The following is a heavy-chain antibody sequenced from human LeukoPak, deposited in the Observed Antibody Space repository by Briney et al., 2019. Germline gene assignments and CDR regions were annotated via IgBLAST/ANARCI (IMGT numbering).Heavy chain of an antibody. D-gene: IGHD6-13*01. CDR3: ASQQQLVLLDWFDP. CDR1: GVSISSYY. J-gene: IGHJ5*02. CDR2: IYYSGST. Sequence: SETLSLTCTVSGVSISSYYWSWIRQPPGKGLEWIGYIYYSGSTNYNPSLKSRVTISVDTSKNQFSLKLRSVTAADTAVYYCASQQQLVLLDWFDPWGQGTLVTVSS. V-gene: IGHV4-59*08.